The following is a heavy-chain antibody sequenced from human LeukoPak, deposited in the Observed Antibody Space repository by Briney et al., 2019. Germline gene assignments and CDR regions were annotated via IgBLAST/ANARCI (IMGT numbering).Heavy chain of an antibody. CDR3: AREKSENDAFDI. V-gene: IGHV4-59*01. J-gene: IGHJ3*02. CDR1: GGSISDYY. CDR2: IYNSGGT. Sequence: SETLSLTCTVSGGSISDYYWNWIRQPPGKGLEWIGYIYNSGGTNYNPSLKSRVTMSVDTSKNQFSLKLTSVTAADTAVYYCAREKSENDAFDIWGQGTMVTVSS.